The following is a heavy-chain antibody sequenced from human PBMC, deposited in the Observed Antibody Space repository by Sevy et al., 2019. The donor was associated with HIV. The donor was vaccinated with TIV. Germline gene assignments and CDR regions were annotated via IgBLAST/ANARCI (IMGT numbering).Heavy chain of an antibody. D-gene: IGHD3-16*01. J-gene: IGHJ3*01. V-gene: IGHV3-53*01. CDR2: IFSGDPKT. CDR1: GFSVTNNN. Sequence: GGSLRLSCAASGFSVTNNNMSWVRQAPGKGLEWVSVIFSGDPKTHYADSVKGRFNVSRDNSKNTLYSQIQTLKTEDTAMYYCARYLSGGAFDVWGQGTTVTVSS. CDR3: ARYLSGGAFDV.